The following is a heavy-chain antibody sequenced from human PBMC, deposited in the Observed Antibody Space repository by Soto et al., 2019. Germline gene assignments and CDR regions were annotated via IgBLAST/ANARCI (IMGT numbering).Heavy chain of an antibody. CDR3: AKYLITMVGGVMSYYYGMDV. CDR1: GFTFSGYA. V-gene: IGHV3-23*01. Sequence: GGSLTLSCAACGFTFSGYAMSWVRQAPGKGLEWVSAISGSGGSTYNANTEKDPFTNCRDTSKIALYLQMNSLRAEDTAVYYCAKYLITMVGGVMSYYYGMDVWGQGTTVTVSS. CDR2: ISGSGGST. D-gene: IGHD3-10*01. J-gene: IGHJ6*02.